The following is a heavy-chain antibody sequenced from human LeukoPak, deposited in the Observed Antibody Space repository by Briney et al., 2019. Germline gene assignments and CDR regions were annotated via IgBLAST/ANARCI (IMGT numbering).Heavy chain of an antibody. CDR3: AREKRYCTNGVCYNRLDY. CDR1: GGTFSSYA. Sequence: SVKVSCKASGGTFSSYAISWVRQAPGQGLEWMGRIIPILGIANYAQKFQGRVTITADKSTSTAYMELSSLRSEDTAVYYCAREKRYCTNGVCYNRLDYWGQGTLVTVSS. V-gene: IGHV1-69*04. J-gene: IGHJ4*02. CDR2: IIPILGIA. D-gene: IGHD2-8*01.